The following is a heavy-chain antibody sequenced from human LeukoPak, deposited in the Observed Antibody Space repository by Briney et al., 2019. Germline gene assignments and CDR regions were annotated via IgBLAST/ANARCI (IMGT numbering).Heavy chain of an antibody. CDR3: ARVGSDWYRGAFDI. Sequence: QAGGSLRLSCAASGFTFSTYWMTWVRQAPGKGLEWVANIKQDGSERYYVDSVKGRFTVSRDNAKNSLYLQLNILRAEDTAVYYCARVGSDWYRGAFDIWGQGTMVTVSS. J-gene: IGHJ3*02. V-gene: IGHV3-7*01. CDR1: GFTFSTYW. CDR2: IKQDGSER. D-gene: IGHD6-19*01.